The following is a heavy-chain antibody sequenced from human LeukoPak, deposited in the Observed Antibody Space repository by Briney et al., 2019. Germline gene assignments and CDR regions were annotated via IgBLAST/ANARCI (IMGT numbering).Heavy chain of an antibody. CDR1: GGSISSSSYY. Sequence: SETLSLTCTVSGGSISSSSYYWGWIRQPPGKGLEWIGSIYYSGSTYYNPSLKSRVTISVDTSKNQFSLKLSSVTAADTAVYYCARGYFSSWYINWFDPWGQGTLVTVSS. V-gene: IGHV4-39*07. J-gene: IGHJ5*02. CDR3: ARGYFSSWYINWFDP. D-gene: IGHD6-13*01. CDR2: IYYSGST.